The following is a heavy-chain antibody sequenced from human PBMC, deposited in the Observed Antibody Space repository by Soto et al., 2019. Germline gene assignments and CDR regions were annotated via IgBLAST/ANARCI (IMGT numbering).Heavy chain of an antibody. J-gene: IGHJ4*02. CDR1: GFTFSRHG. CDR3: ARDDDYPDNGFDY. D-gene: IGHD4-17*01. CDR2: ILNDASGH. V-gene: IGHV3-33*01. Sequence: QVQLVESGGGVVQPGTSLRLSCAASGFTFSRHGMHWVRQTPGKGLEWLAVILNDASGHWYADSVKGRFTISRDNFENTLSLQMNVLRLEDTAMYYCARDDDYPDNGFDYWGQGTMVTVSS.